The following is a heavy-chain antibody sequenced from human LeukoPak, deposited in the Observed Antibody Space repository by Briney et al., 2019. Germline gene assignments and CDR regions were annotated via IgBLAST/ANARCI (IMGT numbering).Heavy chain of an antibody. V-gene: IGHV3-11*04. CDR3: TRDVKLYYDYVWGSSY. J-gene: IGHJ4*02. Sequence: TGGSLRLSCAASGFTFSDYYMSWIRQAPGKGLEWVSYISSSGSTIYYADSVKGRFTISRDNAKNSLYLQMNSLRAEDTAVYYCTRDVKLYYDYVWGSSYWSQGTLVTVFS. CDR1: GFTFSDYY. CDR2: ISSSGSTI. D-gene: IGHD3-16*01.